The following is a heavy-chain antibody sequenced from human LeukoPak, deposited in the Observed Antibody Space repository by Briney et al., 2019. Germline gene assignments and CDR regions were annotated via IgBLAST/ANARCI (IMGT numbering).Heavy chain of an antibody. Sequence: SETLSLTCTVSGGSISSYYWRWIRQPPGKGLEWIEYIYYSESTNYNPSLKSRVTISVDTSKNQFSLKLSSVTAADTAVYYCARGASSWGLRSDFWSGYYLDAFDIWGQGTMVTVSS. CDR3: ARGASSWGLRSDFWSGYYLDAFDI. CDR2: IYYSEST. V-gene: IGHV4-59*01. CDR1: GGSISSYY. D-gene: IGHD3-3*01. J-gene: IGHJ3*02.